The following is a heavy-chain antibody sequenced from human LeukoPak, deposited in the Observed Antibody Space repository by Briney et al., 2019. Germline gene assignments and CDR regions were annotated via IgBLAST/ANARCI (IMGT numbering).Heavy chain of an antibody. D-gene: IGHD2-21*01. Sequence: PGGSLRLSCAASGFTFSTYRMHWVRQAPGKGLVWVSRINTDGSTTNYADSVKGRFTISRDNAKKTMYLQMNSLRAEDKDVDYCARVAGGGAPYYIDIWGQGSLVTVSS. CDR2: INTDGSTT. J-gene: IGHJ4*02. CDR3: ARVAGGGAPYYIDI. V-gene: IGHV3-74*01. CDR1: GFTFSTYR.